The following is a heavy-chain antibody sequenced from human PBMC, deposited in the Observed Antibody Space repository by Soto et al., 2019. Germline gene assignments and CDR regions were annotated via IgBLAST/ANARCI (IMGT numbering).Heavy chain of an antibody. CDR3: AKSRYSDSSGEYYDF. CDR2: IGGRATSA. Sequence: EVQLLESGGGLVQPGGSLRLSCAASGFTFSNYAMSWVRQAPGKGLEWVSGIGGRATSAYYADSVKGRFAISRANAYNTLFLQLNSLRAEDTAVYYCAKSRYSDSSGEYYDFWGQGTVVTVSS. D-gene: IGHD3-22*01. V-gene: IGHV3-23*01. J-gene: IGHJ4*02. CDR1: GFTFSNYA.